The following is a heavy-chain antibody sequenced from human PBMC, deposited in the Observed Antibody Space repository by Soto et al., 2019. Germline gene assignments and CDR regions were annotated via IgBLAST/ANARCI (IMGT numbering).Heavy chain of an antibody. V-gene: IGHV4-31*03. CDR1: GGSISSGGYY. D-gene: IGHD3-10*01. CDR2: IYYSGRT. Sequence: QVQLQESGPGLVKPSQTLSLTCTVSGGSISSGGYYWIWIRQHPGKALEWIGDIYYSGRTYYNPSRESRVTISVDTPKNQFSLKRSSVTAADTAVYYCARETGLVRGVTVNYVDYWGQGTLVTVSA. J-gene: IGHJ4*02. CDR3: ARETGLVRGVTVNYVDY.